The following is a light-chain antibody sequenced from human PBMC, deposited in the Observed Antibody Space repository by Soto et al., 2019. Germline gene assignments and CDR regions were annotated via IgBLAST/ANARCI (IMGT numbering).Light chain of an antibody. V-gene: IGKV1-17*03. J-gene: IGKJ1*01. Sequence: DIQMTQSPSAMSASVGDSFTMTCLASQGISNSLAWFQQKPGKVPQRLIYGASSLQSGVPSRFSGSGSGTEFSLTISSLQPEDFATYYCLQHNSYPRTFGQGTKVDIK. CDR1: QGISNS. CDR2: GAS. CDR3: LQHNSYPRT.